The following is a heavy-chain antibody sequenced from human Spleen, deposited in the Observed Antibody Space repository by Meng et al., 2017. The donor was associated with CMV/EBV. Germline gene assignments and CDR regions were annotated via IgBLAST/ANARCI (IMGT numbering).Heavy chain of an antibody. J-gene: IGHJ6*02. CDR2: TSYDGTNK. CDR3: AGAYSGTTWINYYGMDV. V-gene: IGHV3-30*19. Sequence: GESLKISCAAPGFTFSSYGMHWVRQAPGKGLEWVTITSYDGTNKYYADSVKGRFTISRDNSKNTLYLQMNSLRVEDTAVYYCAGAYSGTTWINYYGMDVWGQGTTVTVSS. D-gene: IGHD1-7*01. CDR1: GFTFSSYG.